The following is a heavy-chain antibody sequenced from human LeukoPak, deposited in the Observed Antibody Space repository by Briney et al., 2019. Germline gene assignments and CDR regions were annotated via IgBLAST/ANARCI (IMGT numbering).Heavy chain of an antibody. CDR2: INQAGSVT. J-gene: IGHJ1*01. CDR3: MGGSGWLPTY. V-gene: IGHV3-7*01. Sequence: PGGSLRLSCVASGFTFNNYYISWVRQAPGKGLEWVAIINQAGSVTYYVDSVKGRFTISGDNARNSVYLQMNSVRGEDTAVYYCMGGSGWLPTYWGQGTLVTVSS. D-gene: IGHD5-24*01. CDR1: GFTFNNYY.